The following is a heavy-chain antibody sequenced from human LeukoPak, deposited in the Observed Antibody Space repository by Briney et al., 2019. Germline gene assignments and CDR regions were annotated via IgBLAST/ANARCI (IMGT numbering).Heavy chain of an antibody. V-gene: IGHV3-30*02. CDR3: AKGGFRGTYYFDY. Sequence: GGSLRLSCAASGFTVSSYSMNWVRQAPGKGLEWVAFIRSDGSNKFYADSVKGRFTISKDTSKNTLSLQINSLRTEDTAMYYCAKGGFRGTYYFDYWGQGTLVTVSS. CDR1: GFTVSSYS. CDR2: IRSDGSNK. D-gene: IGHD1-26*01. J-gene: IGHJ4*02.